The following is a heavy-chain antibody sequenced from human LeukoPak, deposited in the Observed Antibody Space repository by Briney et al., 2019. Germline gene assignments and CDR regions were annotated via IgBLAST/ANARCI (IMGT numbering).Heavy chain of an antibody. D-gene: IGHD3-10*02. CDR1: GFTFSRYD. CDR3: AELGITMIGGV. Sequence: SGGSLRLSCAASGFTFSRYDMHWVRQATGKGLEWVSAIGTAGDTYYPGSVKGRFTISRDNAKNPLYLQMNSLRAEDTAVYYCAELGITMIGGVWGKGTTVTISS. V-gene: IGHV3-13*01. CDR2: IGTAGDT. J-gene: IGHJ6*04.